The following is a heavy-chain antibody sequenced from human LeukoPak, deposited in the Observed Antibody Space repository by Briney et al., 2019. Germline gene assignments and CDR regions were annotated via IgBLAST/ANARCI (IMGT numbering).Heavy chain of an antibody. CDR3: ARFYYDSSGYYYFDY. CDR1: GGSISSYY. Sequence: SETLSLTCTVSGGSISSYYWSWTRQPPGKGLEWIGYIYYSGSTNYNPSLKSRVTISVDTSKNQFSLKLISVTAADTAVYYCARFYYDSSGYYYFDYWGQGTLVTVSS. V-gene: IGHV4-59*01. CDR2: IYYSGST. D-gene: IGHD3-22*01. J-gene: IGHJ4*02.